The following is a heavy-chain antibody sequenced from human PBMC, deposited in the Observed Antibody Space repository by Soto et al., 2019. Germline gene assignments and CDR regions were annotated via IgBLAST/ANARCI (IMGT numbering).Heavy chain of an antibody. J-gene: IGHJ5*02. CDR3: ARGAEYWNSGRNNGFAP. CDR2: MNPNSGNT. V-gene: IGHV1-8*01. CDR1: GYTFTSYD. Sequence: ASVKVSCKASGYTFTSYDINWVRQATGQGLEWMGWMNPNSGNTGYAQKFQGRVTMTRNTSISTAYMELSSLRSEDTAEYYCARGAEYWNSGRNNGFAPWGQGTLVTVSS. D-gene: IGHD1-7*01.